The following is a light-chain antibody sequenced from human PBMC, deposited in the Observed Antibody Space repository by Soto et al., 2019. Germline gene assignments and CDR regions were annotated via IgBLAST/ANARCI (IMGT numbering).Light chain of an antibody. J-gene: IGKJ5*01. CDR1: QSISSW. CDR3: QQYNSYSIT. Sequence: IQITPSPSPPSSSVGDKVTITFPASQSISSWLAWYQQKPGKAPKLLIYKASSLESGVPSRLSGSGSGTEFTLTISSLQPDDFATYYCQQYNSYSITFGQGTRLEIK. V-gene: IGKV1-5*03. CDR2: KAS.